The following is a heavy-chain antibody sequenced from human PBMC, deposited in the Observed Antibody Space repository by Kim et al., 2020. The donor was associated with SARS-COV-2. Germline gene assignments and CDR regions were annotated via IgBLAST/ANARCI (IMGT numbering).Heavy chain of an antibody. V-gene: IGHV4-39*07. CDR2: IYYSGST. CDR1: GGSISSSSYY. Sequence: SETLSLTCTVSGGSISSSSYYWGWIRQPPGKGLEWIGSIYYSGSTYYNPSLKSRVTISVDTSKNQFSLKLSSVTAADTAVYYCASSYSGSYYDCDYWGQGTLVTVSS. J-gene: IGHJ4*02. CDR3: ASSYSGSYYDCDY. D-gene: IGHD1-26*01.